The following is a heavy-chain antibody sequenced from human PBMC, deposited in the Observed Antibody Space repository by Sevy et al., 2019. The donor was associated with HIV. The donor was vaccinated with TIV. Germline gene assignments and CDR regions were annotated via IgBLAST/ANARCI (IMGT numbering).Heavy chain of an antibody. Sequence: GGSLRLSCAASGFTFSSYNMNWVRQAPGKGLECISFISSGGHTMYYADSVKGRFTISRDSAKNSVYLQMNSLRVEDTAVYSCARDGGYSDYGMDVWGQGTTVTVSS. V-gene: IGHV3-48*01. J-gene: IGHJ6*02. CDR2: ISSGGHTM. D-gene: IGHD2-15*01. CDR1: GFTFSSYN. CDR3: ARDGGYSDYGMDV.